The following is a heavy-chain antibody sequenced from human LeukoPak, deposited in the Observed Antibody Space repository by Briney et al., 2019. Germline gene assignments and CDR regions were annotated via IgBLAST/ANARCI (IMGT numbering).Heavy chain of an antibody. V-gene: IGHV4-59*01. CDR2: IYYSGST. CDR3: ARGSNYYDSSEYHWFDP. J-gene: IGHJ5*02. CDR1: GGSISSYY. D-gene: IGHD3-22*01. Sequence: SSETLSLTCTVSGGSISSYYWSWIRQPPGKGLEWIGYIYYSGSTNYNPSLKSRVTISVDTSKNQFSLKLSSVTAADTAVYYCARGSNYYDSSEYHWFDPWGQGTLVTVSS.